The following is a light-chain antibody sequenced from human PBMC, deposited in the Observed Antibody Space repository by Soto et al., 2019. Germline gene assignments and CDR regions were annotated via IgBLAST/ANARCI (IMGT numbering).Light chain of an antibody. V-gene: IGKV3-20*01. CDR3: QQYGSSPGT. CDR1: QSVSSSF. CDR2: GAS. Sequence: EIVLTQSPGTLSLSPGERATLSCRASQSVSSSFLAWYQQKVGQAPRLLIYGASSRATGIPDRFSGSGSGTDFTLTISRMEPEDFAVYYCQQYGSSPGTFGQGTKVDIK. J-gene: IGKJ1*01.